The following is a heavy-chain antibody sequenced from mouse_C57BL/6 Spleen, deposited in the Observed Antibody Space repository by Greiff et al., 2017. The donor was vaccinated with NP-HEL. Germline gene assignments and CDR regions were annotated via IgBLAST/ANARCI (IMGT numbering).Heavy chain of an antibody. J-gene: IGHJ2*01. D-gene: IGHD2-1*01. CDR2: IHPNSGST. CDR3: ASLYGNYYFDY. V-gene: IGHV1-64*01. Sequence: VQLQQPGAELVKPGASVKLSCKASGYTFTSYWMHWVTQRPGQGLEWIGMIHPNSGSTNYNEKFKSKATLTVDKSSSTAYMQLSSLTSEDAAVYYCASLYGNYYFDYWGQGTTLTVSS. CDR1: GYTFTSYW.